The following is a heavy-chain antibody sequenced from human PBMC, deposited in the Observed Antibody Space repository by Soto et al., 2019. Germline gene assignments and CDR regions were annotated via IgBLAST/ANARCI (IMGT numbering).Heavy chain of an antibody. CDR1: GGTFSSYA. V-gene: IGHV1-69*13. J-gene: IGHJ6*02. Sequence: SVKVSCKASGGTFSSYAISWVRKAPGQGLEWMGGIIPIFGTANYAQKFQGRVTITADESTSTAYMELSSLRSEDTAVYYCAREFMASTYYYYYGMDVWGQGTTVTVSS. CDR3: AREFMASTYYYYYGMDV. CDR2: IIPIFGTA.